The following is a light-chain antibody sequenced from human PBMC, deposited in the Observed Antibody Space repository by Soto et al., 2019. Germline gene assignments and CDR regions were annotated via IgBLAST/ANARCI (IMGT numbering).Light chain of an antibody. CDR1: RSVSSN. CDR2: GAS. J-gene: IGKJ4*01. V-gene: IGKV3D-15*01. Sequence: ERVMTQSPGSLSVSPCERATLSCSSIRSVSSNLAWYQQKPCQAPRLLIYGASTRATGIPARFSGSGSGTEFTLTISSLQSEDFAVYYCQQYNNWPPLTFGGGTKVDI. CDR3: QQYNNWPPLT.